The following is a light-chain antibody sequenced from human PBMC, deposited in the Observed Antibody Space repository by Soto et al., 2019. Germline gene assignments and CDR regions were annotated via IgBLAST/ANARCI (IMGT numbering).Light chain of an antibody. CDR3: QHYNSYSEA. CDR2: GAS. J-gene: IGKJ1*01. CDR1: QSLTSSY. Sequence: EIVLTQSPGTLSLSPGERATLSCRASQSLTSSYLAWYQQKPGQSPRLLIYGASRRATGIPDRFSGSGSGTEFTLTISSLQPDDFATYYCQHYNSYSEAFGQGTKVDIK. V-gene: IGKV3-20*01.